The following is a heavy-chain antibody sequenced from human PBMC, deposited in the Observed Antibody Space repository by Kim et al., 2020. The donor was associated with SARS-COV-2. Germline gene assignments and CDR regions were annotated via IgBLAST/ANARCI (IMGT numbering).Heavy chain of an antibody. Sequence: SETLSLTCAVYGGSFSGYYWSWIRQPPGKGLEWIGEINHSGSTNYNPSLKSRVTISVDTSKNQFSLKLSSVTAADTAVYYCARGYKQWLVRDWFDPWGQGTLVTVSS. CDR2: INHSGST. CDR3: ARGYKQWLVRDWFDP. V-gene: IGHV4-34*01. D-gene: IGHD6-19*01. J-gene: IGHJ5*02. CDR1: GGSFSGYY.